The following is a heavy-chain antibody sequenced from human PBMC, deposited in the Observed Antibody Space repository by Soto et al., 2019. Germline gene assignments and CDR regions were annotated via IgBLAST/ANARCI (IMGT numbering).Heavy chain of an antibody. Sequence: GSSVKVSCKASGYTFSSYYMHWVRQAPGEGLEWMGIINPSGGSRSYAQKFQGRVTMTRDTSTSTVYMELSSLRSEDTAVYYCATKSYYDFWSGYYYYGMDVWGHGITVTVSS. CDR3: ATKSYYDFWSGYYYYGMDV. V-gene: IGHV1-46*01. D-gene: IGHD3-3*01. J-gene: IGHJ6*02. CDR2: INPSGGSR. CDR1: GYTFSSYY.